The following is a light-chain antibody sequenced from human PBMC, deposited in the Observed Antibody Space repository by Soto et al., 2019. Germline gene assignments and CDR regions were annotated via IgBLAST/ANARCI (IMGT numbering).Light chain of an antibody. J-gene: IGKJ4*01. CDR2: AAS. CDR1: QGIGNY. CDR3: QKYDSVPLT. V-gene: IGKV1-27*01. Sequence: IQMTQSPSSLSASVGDRVTITFRASQGIGNYLAWYQQKSGKVPELLMYAASTLQAGVPSRFSGGASGTDFTLTITSLQPEDVATYYCQKYDSVPLTFGGGTKVEIK.